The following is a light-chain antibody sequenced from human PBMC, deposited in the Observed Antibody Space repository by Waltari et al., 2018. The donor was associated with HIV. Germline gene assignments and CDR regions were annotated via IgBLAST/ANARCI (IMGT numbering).Light chain of an antibody. CDR3: STHTTNDTLE. CDR2: DVT. CDR1: SSHFGLYNF. J-gene: IGLJ2*01. V-gene: IGLV2-14*03. Sequence: QSALTQPASVSGSPGQSVTISCTGTSSHFGLYNFVSWYQQYPGNVPKVIIYDVTSRPAGVPQRFSGSRSGNTASLTISGLQVDDEAVYYCSTHTTNDTLEFGGGTKLTVL.